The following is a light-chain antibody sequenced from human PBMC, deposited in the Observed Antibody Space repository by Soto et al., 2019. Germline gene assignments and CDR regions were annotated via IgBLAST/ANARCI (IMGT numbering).Light chain of an antibody. J-gene: IGKJ2*01. CDR2: WAS. CDR3: QQYYSTLYT. V-gene: IGKV4-1*01. Sequence: DIVMTQSPDSLAVSVGERATINCRSSQSVLYSSNNKNYLAWYQKKPGQPPKLLIYWASTRESGVPDRFSGSGSGTDFTLTISSLQAEDVAVYYCQQYYSTLYTFGQGTKLEIK. CDR1: QSVLYSSNNKNY.